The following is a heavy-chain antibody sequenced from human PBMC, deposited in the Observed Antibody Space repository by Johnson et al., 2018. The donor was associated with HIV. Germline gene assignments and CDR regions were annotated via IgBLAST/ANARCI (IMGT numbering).Heavy chain of an antibody. CDR1: GFNFDDYG. D-gene: IGHD1-1*01. V-gene: IGHV3-7*01. CDR2: IKQDGSEK. Sequence: VQLVESGGGVVRPGGSLRLSCAASGFNFDDYGMSWVRQAPGQGLEWVANIKQDGSEKYYVDSVKGRFTISRDNAKNSLYLQMNSLRAEDTAGYYCARYKLDPHAGGDAFDIWGQGTMVTVSS. J-gene: IGHJ3*02. CDR3: ARYKLDPHAGGDAFDI.